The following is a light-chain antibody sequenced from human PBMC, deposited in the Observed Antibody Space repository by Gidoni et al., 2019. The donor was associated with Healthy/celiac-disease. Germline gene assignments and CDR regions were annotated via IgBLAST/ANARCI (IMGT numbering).Light chain of an antibody. J-gene: IGLJ3*02. CDR1: SSDVGSYNL. V-gene: IGLV2-23*01. CDR3: CSYAGSFWV. Sequence: QSALTQPASVSWSPGQSITISCTGTSSDVGSYNLVSWYQQHPGKAHKLMIYEGSKRPSGVSNRFSGSKSGNTASLTISGLQAEDEADYYCCSYAGSFWVFGGGTKLTVL. CDR2: EGS.